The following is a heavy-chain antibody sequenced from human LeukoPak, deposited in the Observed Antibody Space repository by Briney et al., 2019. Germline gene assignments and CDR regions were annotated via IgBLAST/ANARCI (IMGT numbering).Heavy chain of an antibody. CDR2: ITASGTS. CDR1: SASINNRY. CDR3: GRGLSGVKQFLRLGGFDS. J-gene: IGHJ4*02. D-gene: IGHD3-16*01. Sequence: SETLSLSCNVSSASINNRYWSWIRQPTGKGLEWLGHITASGTSNYMSSLEGRVTISLDKSKNQFSLKLTSVTATDTGIYYCGRGLSGVKQFLRLGGFDSWGQGTLVAVSS. V-gene: IGHV4-4*09.